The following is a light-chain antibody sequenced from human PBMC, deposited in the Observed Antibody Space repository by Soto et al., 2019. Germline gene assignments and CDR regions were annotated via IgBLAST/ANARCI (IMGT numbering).Light chain of an antibody. CDR1: RGGSSY. J-gene: IGKJ1*01. CDR2: GAS. Sequence: SVFAFSSTALTYSPGERATLSCMARRGGSSYLAWYQQKPGQAPRLLIYGASSRATGIPDRFSGSGSGTDFTLTISRLEPEDFAVYYCQQYGSSPWTFGQGTKVDIK. CDR3: QQYGSSPWT. V-gene: IGKV3-20*01.